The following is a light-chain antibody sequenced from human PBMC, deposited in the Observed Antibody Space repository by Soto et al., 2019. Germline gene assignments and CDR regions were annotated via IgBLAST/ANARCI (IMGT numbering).Light chain of an antibody. CDR3: QQYNNWWT. CDR1: QSVSSN. Sequence: EIVMTQSPGTLSVSPGERATLSCRASQSVSSNLAWYHQKPGQAPRLLIYGASTRDTGIPASVSSSGSATEFTLTISSLQSEDFAVYYCQQYNNWWTFGQGTKVEIK. CDR2: GAS. V-gene: IGKV3-15*01. J-gene: IGKJ1*01.